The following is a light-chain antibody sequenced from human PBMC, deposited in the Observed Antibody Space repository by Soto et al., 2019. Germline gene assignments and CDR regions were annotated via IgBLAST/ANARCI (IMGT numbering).Light chain of an antibody. CDR3: QQRSTWPLS. Sequence: EIVLTQSPATLSLSPGERATLSCRASQSISSHLAWYQQKPGQAPRLLMFDASNRATGILARFSGSGSGTDCTLTISSLEPEEFAVYYCQQRSTWPLSFGGGTKVEIK. V-gene: IGKV3-11*01. J-gene: IGKJ4*01. CDR2: DAS. CDR1: QSISSH.